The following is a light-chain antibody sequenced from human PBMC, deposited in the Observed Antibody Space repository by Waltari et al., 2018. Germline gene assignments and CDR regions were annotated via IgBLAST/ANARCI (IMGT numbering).Light chain of an antibody. Sequence: DIQMTQSPSSLSASVGDRVTIPCRASQSISSYLTWYQQKTGKAPKLLIYAASSLQSGVPSRFSGSGSGTDFNLTISSLQPEDFATYYCQQSYSTPRYTFGQGTKLEIK. CDR2: AAS. CDR1: QSISSY. V-gene: IGKV1-39*01. CDR3: QQSYSTPRYT. J-gene: IGKJ2*01.